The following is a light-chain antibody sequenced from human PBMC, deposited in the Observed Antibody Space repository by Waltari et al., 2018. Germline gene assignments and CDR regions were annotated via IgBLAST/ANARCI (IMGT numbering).Light chain of an antibody. CDR1: SSSIGGYYY. CDR3: CSYAGFTTYAV. CDR2: DVT. V-gene: IGLV2-23*02. J-gene: IGLJ2*01. Sequence: QSALTQPASVSGSPGQSITLSCTGTSSSIGGYYYVSWYQQYSGKAPKLIIYDVTRRSSGVSNRFTASKFGNTASLTISGLQAEDEADYYCCSYAGFTTYAVFGGGTKLTVL.